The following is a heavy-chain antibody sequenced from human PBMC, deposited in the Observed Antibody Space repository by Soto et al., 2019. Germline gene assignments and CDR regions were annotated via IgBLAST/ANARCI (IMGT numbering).Heavy chain of an antibody. Sequence: QVQLVQSGAEVKKPGSSVKVSCKASGGTFSNYAINWVRQAPGQGLEWMGGIIPMFGTANYAQNYQARVTITADESTSTAHMELNSLRSEDTAVYFCAHFSVGGPARSGAFDIWGQGTMVTVSS. CDR1: GGTFSNYA. CDR2: IIPMFGTA. V-gene: IGHV1-69*01. CDR3: AHFSVGGPARSGAFDI. J-gene: IGHJ3*02. D-gene: IGHD2-2*01.